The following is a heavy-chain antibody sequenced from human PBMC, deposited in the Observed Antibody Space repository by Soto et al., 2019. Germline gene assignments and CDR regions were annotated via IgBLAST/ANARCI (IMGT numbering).Heavy chain of an antibody. CDR3: ARVLPTYGDYETGMDV. V-gene: IGHV5-10-1*01. CDR1: GYSFTSYW. CDR2: IDPSDSYT. J-gene: IGHJ6*02. D-gene: IGHD4-17*01. Sequence: PGESLKISCKGSGYSFTSYWISWVRQMPGKGLEWMGRIDPSDSYTNYSPSFQGHVTISADKSISTAYLQWSSLKASDTAMYYCARVLPTYGDYETGMDVWGQGTTVTVSS.